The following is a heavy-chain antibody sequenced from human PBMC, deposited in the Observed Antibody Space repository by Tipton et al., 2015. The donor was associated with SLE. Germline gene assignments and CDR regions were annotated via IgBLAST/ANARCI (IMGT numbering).Heavy chain of an antibody. CDR3: ARGLIASRPPYFDS. Sequence: TLSLTCTVPGGSISSGYYWTWIRQPPGKGLEWIGSIYHSGSTYYNPSLKSRVHTSVDMSKNKFSLKMTSVTAADTAVYYCARGLIASRPPYFDSWGQGTLVIVSS. J-gene: IGHJ4*02. D-gene: IGHD6-6*01. CDR2: IYHSGST. V-gene: IGHV4-38-2*02. CDR1: GGSISSGYY.